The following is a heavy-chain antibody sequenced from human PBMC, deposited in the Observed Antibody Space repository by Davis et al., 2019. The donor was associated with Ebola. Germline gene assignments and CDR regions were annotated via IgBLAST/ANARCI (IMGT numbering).Heavy chain of an antibody. D-gene: IGHD5-12*01. J-gene: IGHJ4*02. V-gene: IGHV3-23*01. CDR1: GFTFSSYA. CDR3: ARGWLRLSPPYFDY. CDR2: ISGSGGST. Sequence: GESLKISCAASGFTFSSYAMSWVRQAPGKGLEWVSAISGSGGSTYYADSVKGRFTISRDNAKNSLYLQMNSLRAEDTAVYYCARGWLRLSPPYFDYWGQGTLVTVSS.